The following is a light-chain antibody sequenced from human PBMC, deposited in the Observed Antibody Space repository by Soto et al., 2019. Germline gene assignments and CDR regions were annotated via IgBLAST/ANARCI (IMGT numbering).Light chain of an antibody. Sequence: QSALTQPPSASGSPGQSVTISCTGTSSDVGGYNYVSWYQQHPGKAPKLMIYEVSKRPSGVPDRFSGSKSGNTASLTVSGLQAEDEAYYYCSSYAGIKSLLFGGGTKLTVL. CDR2: EVS. CDR1: SSDVGGYNY. CDR3: SSYAGIKSLL. J-gene: IGLJ2*01. V-gene: IGLV2-8*01.